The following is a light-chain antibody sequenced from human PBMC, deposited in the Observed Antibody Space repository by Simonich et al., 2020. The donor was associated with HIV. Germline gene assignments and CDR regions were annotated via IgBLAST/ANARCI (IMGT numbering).Light chain of an antibody. CDR2: WAS. CDR1: RNILYSSNNKNY. V-gene: IGKV4-1*01. J-gene: IGKJ1*01. CDR3: QQYYTTPPT. Sequence: DIVMTQSPDSLAVSLGERATIKCKASRNILYSSNNKNYLAWYQQKPGQPPNLLIYWASTRESGVPDRFSASGSGTDFTLTISSLQAEDVAVYYCQQYYTTPPTFGQGTKVEIK.